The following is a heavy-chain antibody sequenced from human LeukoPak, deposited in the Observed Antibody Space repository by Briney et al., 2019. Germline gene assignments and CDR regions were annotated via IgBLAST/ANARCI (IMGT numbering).Heavy chain of an antibody. J-gene: IGHJ4*02. CDR1: GFTFTSSA. Sequence: SVKVSCKASGFTFTSSAMQWVRQARGQRLEWIGWSVVGSGNTNYAQKFQERVTITRDMSTSTAYMELSSLRSEDTAVYYCAASNYGGNCPLGYWGQGTLVTVSS. CDR3: AASNYGGNCPLGY. V-gene: IGHV1-58*02. CDR2: SVVGSGNT. D-gene: IGHD4-17*01.